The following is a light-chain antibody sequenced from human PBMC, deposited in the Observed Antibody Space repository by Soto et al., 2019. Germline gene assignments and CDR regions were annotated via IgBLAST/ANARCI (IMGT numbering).Light chain of an antibody. CDR3: QQYSSSGT. Sequence: EIVLTQSPGTLSLSPGERATLSCRASQSVSNNYLAWYQQKPGQAPRLLIYGASNRATGIPDRFSGSGSGTNFTLTISRVEPEDFAVYYCQQYSSSGTFGRGTKVDIK. J-gene: IGKJ4*02. V-gene: IGKV3-20*01. CDR2: GAS. CDR1: QSVSNNY.